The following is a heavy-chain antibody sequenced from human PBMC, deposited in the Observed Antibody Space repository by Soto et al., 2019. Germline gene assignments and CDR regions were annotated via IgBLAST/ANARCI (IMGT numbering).Heavy chain of an antibody. Sequence: QVQLVQSGAEVKEPGASVKVSCKASGYPLTIGAIHWVRQAPGQGLEWMGWINPANGETRFSQRFQGRVTITRDTYASTVYMELSRLKFEDTAIFSCARDAAGGGETYWGQGSLVTVPS. CDR1: GYPLTIGA. CDR2: INPANGET. CDR3: ARDAAGGGETY. V-gene: IGHV1-3*01. J-gene: IGHJ4*02. D-gene: IGHD2-15*01.